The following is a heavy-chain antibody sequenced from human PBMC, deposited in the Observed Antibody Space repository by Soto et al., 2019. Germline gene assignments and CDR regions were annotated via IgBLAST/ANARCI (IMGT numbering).Heavy chain of an antibody. CDR3: ARDASGPFDY. J-gene: IGHJ4*02. D-gene: IGHD6-19*01. V-gene: IGHV3-53*02. Sequence: EVQLVETGGGLIQPGGSLKLSCSVAGFTVRDSMSWVRQAPGKGLECVSFIHSDGSTHYTDSVRGRFTISRDNSKNTLYLKMDRLRVDDTAVYFCARDASGPFDYWGQGTLVTVSS. CDR2: IHSDGST. CDR1: GFTVRDS.